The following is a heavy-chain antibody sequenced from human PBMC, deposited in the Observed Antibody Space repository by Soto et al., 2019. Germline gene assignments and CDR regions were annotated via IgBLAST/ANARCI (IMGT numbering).Heavy chain of an antibody. CDR1: GGTPNTWY. CDR3: ARRYGSAIDY. CDR2: IYYSGST. V-gene: IGHV4-59*08. Sequence: SETLSLSQTVSGGTPNTWYWSGIRQPPGKGMEWIGYIYYSGSTNCNPSLKSRVTISVDTSKNQFSLKLSSVTAADTAVYYCARRYGSAIDYWGQGTLVTVS. D-gene: IGHD1-26*01. J-gene: IGHJ4*02.